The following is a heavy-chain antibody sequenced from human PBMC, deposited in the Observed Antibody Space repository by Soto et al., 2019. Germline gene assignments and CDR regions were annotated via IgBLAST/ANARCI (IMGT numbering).Heavy chain of an antibody. V-gene: IGHV4-39*01. CDR2: IYYSGST. J-gene: IGHJ6*02. Sequence: SETLSLTCTVSGGSISSSSYYWGWIRQPPGKGLEWIGSIYYSGSTYYNPSLKSRVTISVDTSKNQFSLKLSSVTAADTAVYYCARSNYDILTGYPGGYYYYGMDVWGQGTTVTVSS. CDR1: GGSISSSSYY. CDR3: ARSNYDILTGYPGGYYYYGMDV. D-gene: IGHD3-9*01.